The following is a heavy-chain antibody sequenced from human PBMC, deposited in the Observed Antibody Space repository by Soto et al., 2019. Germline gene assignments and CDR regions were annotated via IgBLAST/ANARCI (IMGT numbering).Heavy chain of an antibody. V-gene: IGHV3-33*01. CDR2: IWYDGSNK. CDR3: ASQGQLSPYCYYGMDV. D-gene: IGHD6-19*01. CDR1: GFTFSSYG. Sequence: QVQLVESGGGVVQPGRSLRLSCAASGFTFSSYGMHWVRQAPGKGLEWVAVIWYDGSNKYYADSVKGRFTISRDNSKNXLYLQMNSLRAEDTAVYYWASQGQLSPYCYYGMDVWGQGTTVTVSS. J-gene: IGHJ6*02.